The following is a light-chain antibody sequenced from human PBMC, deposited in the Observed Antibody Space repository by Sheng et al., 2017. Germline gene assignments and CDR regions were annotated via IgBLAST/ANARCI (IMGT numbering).Light chain of an antibody. Sequence: EIVMTQSPATLSVSPGERATLSCRASQNVSNNLAWYQQKPGQAPRLLMYAASTRATGIPARFSGSGSGTEFPLTISSLQSEDFAVYYCQQRSNWPLTFGGGTKVEIK. CDR1: QNVSNN. CDR3: QQRSNWPLT. CDR2: AAS. V-gene: IGKV3-15*01. J-gene: IGKJ4*01.